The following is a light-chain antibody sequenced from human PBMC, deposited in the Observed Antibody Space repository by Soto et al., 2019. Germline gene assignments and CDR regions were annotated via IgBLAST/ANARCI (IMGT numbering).Light chain of an antibody. CDR1: QSVSSY. CDR3: QQRSNWPPLT. CDR2: DAS. V-gene: IGKV3-11*01. Sequence: ESVLPQSPATLSLSPGERATLSCRASQSVSSYLAWYQQKPGQAPRLLIYDASNRAAGIQARFSGSGSGTDCTLSISSLEPEDFAVYDCQQRSNWPPLTFGGGTTVEIK. J-gene: IGKJ4*01.